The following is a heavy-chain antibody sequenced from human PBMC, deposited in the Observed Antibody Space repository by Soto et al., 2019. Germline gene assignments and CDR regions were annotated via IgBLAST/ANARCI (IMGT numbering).Heavy chain of an antibody. D-gene: IGHD3-22*01. V-gene: IGHV1-58*01. J-gene: IGHJ1*01. CDR1: GFTFTSSA. CDR2: IVVGSGKA. Sequence: GASVKVSCKASGFTFTSSAVQWVRQARGQRLERIGWIVVGSGKANYAQKFQGRVTITRDMSTSTAYMELSSLRSEDTAVYYCARSSDYDSSGYYYYFQHWGQGTLVTVSS. CDR3: ARSSDYDSSGYYYYFQH.